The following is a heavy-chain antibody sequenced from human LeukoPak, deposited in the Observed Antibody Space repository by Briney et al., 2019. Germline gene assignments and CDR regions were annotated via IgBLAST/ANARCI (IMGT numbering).Heavy chain of an antibody. J-gene: IGHJ4*02. D-gene: IGHD1-1*01. CDR3: ARGRGTDY. Sequence: SETLSLTCAVYGGSFSGYYWSWIRQPPGKGLEWIGEINHSGSTNYNPSLKSRVTISVDTSKNQFSLKLSSVTAADAAVYYCARGRGTDYWGQGTLVTVSS. CDR2: INHSGST. CDR1: GGSFSGYY. V-gene: IGHV4-34*01.